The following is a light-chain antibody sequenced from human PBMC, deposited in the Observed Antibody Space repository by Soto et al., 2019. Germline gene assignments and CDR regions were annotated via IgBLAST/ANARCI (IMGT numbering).Light chain of an antibody. Sequence: QSVLTQPPSVSAAPGQKVTISCSGSTSNIGINSVSWYQQLPGTAPKLLIYANTKRPSGIPDRFSGSKSGTSATLGVTGLQTGDEADYYCATWDSSVRVGVFGGGTKVTVL. CDR1: TSNIGINS. CDR2: ANT. V-gene: IGLV1-51*01. J-gene: IGLJ3*02. CDR3: ATWDSSVRVGV.